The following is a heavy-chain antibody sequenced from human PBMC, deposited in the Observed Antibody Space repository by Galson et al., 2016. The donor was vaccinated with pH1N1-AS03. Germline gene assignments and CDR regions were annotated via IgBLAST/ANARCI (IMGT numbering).Heavy chain of an antibody. CDR1: GGKFSSHA. CDR3: VAYGSGTQAYFDY. J-gene: IGHJ4*02. V-gene: IGHV1-69*05. Sequence: SVKVSCKASGGKFSSHAVTWVRQAPGQGLEWMGWIIGMFGTTNYAQKFHGRVTMTRDTSTTTAHMELSSLRSEDTAIYYCVAYGSGTQAYFDYWGQGTLVTVSS. CDR2: IIGMFGTT. D-gene: IGHD3-10*01.